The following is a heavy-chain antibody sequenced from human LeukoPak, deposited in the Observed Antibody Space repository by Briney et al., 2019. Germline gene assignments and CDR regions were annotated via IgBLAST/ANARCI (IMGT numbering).Heavy chain of an antibody. CDR2: ISSNGGST. V-gene: IGHV3-64*01. CDR1: GFSFDAYT. J-gene: IGHJ4*02. Sequence: RPGGSLRLSCAASGFSFDAYTMHWVRQAPGKGLEYVSAISSNGGSTYYANSVRGRFTISRDNSKNTLFVQMGSLRAEDMAVYYCARVLRGIVVGAYFDYWGQGTLVTVSS. CDR3: ARVLRGIVVGAYFDY. D-gene: IGHD2-21*01.